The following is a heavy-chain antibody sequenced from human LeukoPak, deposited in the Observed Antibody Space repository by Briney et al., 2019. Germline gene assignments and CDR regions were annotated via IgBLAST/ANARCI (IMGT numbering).Heavy chain of an antibody. V-gene: IGHV3-30*02. D-gene: IGHD2-2*01. CDR1: GFTFSSYG. CDR3: AKDRSLVPAAIFY. J-gene: IGHJ4*02. CDR2: IRYDGSNK. Sequence: PGGSLRLSCAASGFTFSSYGMHWVRQAPGKGLEWVAFIRYDGSNKYYADSVKGRFTISRDNSKNTLYLQMNSLRAEDTAVYYCAKDRSLVPAAIFYWGQGTLVTVSS.